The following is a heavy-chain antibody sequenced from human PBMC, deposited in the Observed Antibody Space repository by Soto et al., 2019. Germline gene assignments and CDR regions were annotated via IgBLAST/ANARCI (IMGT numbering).Heavy chain of an antibody. V-gene: IGHV3-33*01. CDR1: GFTFSSYG. D-gene: IGHD2-2*02. J-gene: IGHJ6*02. Sequence: PGGSLRLSCAASGFTFSSYGMHWVRQAPGKGLEWVAVIWYDGSNKYYADSVKGRFTISRDNSKNTLYLQMNSLRAEDTAVYYCASSTCSSTSCYKFGYYYGMDVWGQGTTVTVSS. CDR3: ASSTCSSTSCYKFGYYYGMDV. CDR2: IWYDGSNK.